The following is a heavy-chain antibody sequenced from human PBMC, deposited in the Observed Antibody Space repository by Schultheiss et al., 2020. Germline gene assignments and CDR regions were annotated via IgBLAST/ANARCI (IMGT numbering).Heavy chain of an antibody. CDR3: AREEAYYDFWSGYYTGGYYYYYGMDV. CDR2: INTNTGNP. J-gene: IGHJ6*04. D-gene: IGHD3-3*01. CDR1: GYTFTSYG. Sequence: ASVKVSCKASGYTFTSYGISWVRQAPGQGLEWMGWINTNTGNPTYAQGFTGRFVFSLDTSVSTAYLQISSLKAEDTAVYYCAREEAYYDFWSGYYTGGYYYYYGMDVWGKGTTVTVSS. V-gene: IGHV7-4-1*02.